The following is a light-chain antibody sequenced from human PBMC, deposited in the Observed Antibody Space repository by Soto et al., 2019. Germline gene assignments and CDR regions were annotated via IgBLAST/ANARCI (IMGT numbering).Light chain of an antibody. J-gene: IGLJ3*02. CDR2: EVS. CDR3: SSSTGSSTRV. Sequence: QSALTQPASVSGSPGQSITISCTGTSSDVGGYNYVSWYQQHPGKAPKLMIYEVSNRPSGVSNRFSGSKSGNTASLTIAGLHAEDEADYYCSSSTGSSTRVFGGGTKLTVL. CDR1: SSDVGGYNY. V-gene: IGLV2-14*01.